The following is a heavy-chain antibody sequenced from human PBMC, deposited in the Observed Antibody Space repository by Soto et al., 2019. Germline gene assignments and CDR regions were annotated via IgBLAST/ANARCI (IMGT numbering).Heavy chain of an antibody. CDR1: GGSVNSGSYY. D-gene: IGHD3-9*01. J-gene: IGHJ4*02. CDR2: IFYSGTT. CDR3: ARAGPPYDILTGYYINYFDY. Sequence: SETLSLTCTVSGGSVNSGSYYWSWIRQPPGMGLEWIGYIFYSGTTNYNPSLKSRVTISVDTSKNQFSLKLSSVTAADTAVYYCARAGPPYDILTGYYINYFDYWGQGTLVTVSS. V-gene: IGHV4-61*01.